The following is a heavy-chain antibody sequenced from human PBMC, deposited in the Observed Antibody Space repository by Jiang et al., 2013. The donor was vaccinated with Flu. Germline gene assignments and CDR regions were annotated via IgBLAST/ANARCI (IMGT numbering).Heavy chain of an antibody. Sequence: SGAEVKKPGSSVKVSCKASGGTFSSYAISWVRQAPGQGLEWMGRIIPILGIANYAQKFQGRVTITADKSTSTAYMELSSLRSEDTAVYYCARVNCSGGSCYSSPDWFDPGAREPWSPSPQ. J-gene: IGHJ5*02. CDR1: GGTFSSYA. D-gene: IGHD2-15*01. V-gene: IGHV1-69*04. CDR2: IIPILGIA. CDR3: ARVNCSGGSCYSSPDWFDP.